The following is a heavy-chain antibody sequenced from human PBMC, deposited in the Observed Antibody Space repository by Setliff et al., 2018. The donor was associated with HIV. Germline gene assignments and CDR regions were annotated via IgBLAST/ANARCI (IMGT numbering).Heavy chain of an antibody. J-gene: IGHJ3*02. CDR3: AREGQQGPGDYGEGLDAFDI. CDR2: IIPILGIA. CDR1: GGTFSSYA. D-gene: IGHD4-17*01. V-gene: IGHV1-69*10. Sequence: SVKVSCKASGGTFSSYAISWVRQAPGQGLEWMGGIIPILGIANYAQKFQGRVTITADKSTSTAYMELSSLRSEDTAVYYCAREGQQGPGDYGEGLDAFDIWGQGTMVTVSS.